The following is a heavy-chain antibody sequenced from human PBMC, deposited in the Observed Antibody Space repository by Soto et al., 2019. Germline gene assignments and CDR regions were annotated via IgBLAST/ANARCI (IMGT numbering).Heavy chain of an antibody. CDR2: IIPIFGTA. J-gene: IGHJ3*02. CDR1: GGTFSSYA. D-gene: IGHD4-17*01. Sequence: ASVKVSCKASGGTFSSYAISWVRQAPGQGLEWMGGIIPIFGTANYAQKFQGRVTITADESTSTAYMELSSLRSEDTAVYYCARVRGDVGSDAFDIWGQGTMVTVSS. CDR3: ARVRGDVGSDAFDI. V-gene: IGHV1-69*13.